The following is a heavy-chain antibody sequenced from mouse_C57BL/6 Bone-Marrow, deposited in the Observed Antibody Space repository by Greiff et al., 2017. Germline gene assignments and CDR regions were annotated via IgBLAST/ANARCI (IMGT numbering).Heavy chain of an antibody. D-gene: IGHD1-1*01. V-gene: IGHV1-74*01. CDR2: IHPSDSDT. CDR1: GYTFTSYW. J-gene: IGHJ4*01. CDR3: AIGDYYGSSYYAMDY. Sequence: VQLQQPGAELVKPGASVKVSCKASGYTFTSYWMHWVKQRPGQGLEWIGRIHPSDSDTNSNQKFKGKATLTVDKSSSTAYMQLSSLTSEDSAVYYCAIGDYYGSSYYAMDYWGQGTSVTVSS.